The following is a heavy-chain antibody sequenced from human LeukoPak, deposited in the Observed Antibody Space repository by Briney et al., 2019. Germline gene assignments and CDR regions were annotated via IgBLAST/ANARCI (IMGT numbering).Heavy chain of an antibody. J-gene: IGHJ4*02. D-gene: IGHD4-17*01. CDR3: ARVERYGDYPIDY. Sequence: PGGSLRLSRAASGFTFSSYSMNWVRQAPGKGLEWVSSISSSSSYIYYADSVKGRFTISRDNAKNSLYLQMNSLRAEDTAVYYCARVERYGDYPIDYWGQGTLVTVSS. CDR2: ISSSSSYI. V-gene: IGHV3-21*01. CDR1: GFTFSSYS.